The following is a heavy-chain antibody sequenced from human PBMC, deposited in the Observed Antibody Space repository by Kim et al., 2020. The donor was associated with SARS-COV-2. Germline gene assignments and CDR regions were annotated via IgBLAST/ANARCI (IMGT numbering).Heavy chain of an antibody. V-gene: IGHV4-31*03. CDR2: FYYSGST. CDR3: ARAETRITIFGVVIILAFDI. J-gene: IGHJ3*02. Sequence: SETLSLTCTVSGGSISSGGYYWSWIRQHPGKGLEWFGYFYYSGSTYYNPSLKSRVTISVDTSKNQFSLKLSSVTAADTAVYYCARAETRITIFGVVIILAFDIWGQGTMVTVSS. D-gene: IGHD3-3*01. CDR1: GGSISSGGYY.